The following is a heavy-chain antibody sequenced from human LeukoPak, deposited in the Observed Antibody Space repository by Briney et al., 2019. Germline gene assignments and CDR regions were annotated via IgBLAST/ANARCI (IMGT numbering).Heavy chain of an antibody. CDR2: IYYSGST. V-gene: IGHV4-59*01. Sequence: KPSETLSLTCTVSGGSINTYYWSWIRQPPGKGLEWIGCIYYSGSTNYNPSLKSRVTISVDTSKSQFSLRLRSVTAADTAVYYCARTAVDTATYFEYWGQGTLVTVSS. D-gene: IGHD5-18*01. CDR3: ARTAVDTATYFEY. J-gene: IGHJ4*02. CDR1: GGSINTYY.